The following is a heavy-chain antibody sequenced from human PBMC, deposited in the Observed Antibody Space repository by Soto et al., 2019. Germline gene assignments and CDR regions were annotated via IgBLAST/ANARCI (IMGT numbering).Heavy chain of an antibody. D-gene: IGHD4-4*01. CDR3: ARPLWRDDYNWGYFDL. V-gene: IGHV3-30-3*01. CDR2: ISYDGSNK. J-gene: IGHJ2*01. Sequence: QVQLVESGGGVVQPGRSLRLSCAASGFTFSSYAMHWVCQAPGKGLEWVAVISYDGSNKHYADSVKVRFTISRDNSKNTLDLQMNSLRTEDTGVYYCARPLWRDDYNWGYFDLWGRGTLVTVSS. CDR1: GFTFSSYA.